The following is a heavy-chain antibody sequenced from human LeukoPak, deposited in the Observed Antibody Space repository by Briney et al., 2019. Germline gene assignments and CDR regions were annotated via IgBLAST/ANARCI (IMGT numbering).Heavy chain of an antibody. CDR2: ISSSGSTI. CDR3: AKGVRARYYGSGRSYYFDY. Sequence: PGGSLRLSCAASGFTFSDYDMSSIRQAAGKGVEGVSYISSSGSTIYYADSVKRPLPLSRDNAKNSLYLQMNSLRAEDTAVYYCAKGVRARYYGSGRSYYFDYWGQGTLVTVSS. J-gene: IGHJ4*02. CDR1: GFTFSDYD. D-gene: IGHD3-10*01. V-gene: IGHV3-11*01.